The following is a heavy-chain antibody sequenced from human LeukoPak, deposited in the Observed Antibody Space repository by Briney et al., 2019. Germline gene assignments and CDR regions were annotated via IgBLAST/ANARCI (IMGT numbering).Heavy chain of an antibody. Sequence: GESLKISCKGSGYSFTTYWIAWVRQMPGKGLEWMGIIYPGGSETRYSPSFQGQVTISADKSISTAYLQWSSLKASDTAMYYCARPGMERATTDAFDIWGQGTMVTVSS. CDR2: IYPGGSET. J-gene: IGHJ3*02. CDR1: GYSFTTYW. CDR3: ARPGMERATTDAFDI. V-gene: IGHV5-51*01. D-gene: IGHD1-26*01.